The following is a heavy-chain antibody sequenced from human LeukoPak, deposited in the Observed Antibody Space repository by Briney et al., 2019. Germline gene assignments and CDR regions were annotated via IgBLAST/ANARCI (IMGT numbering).Heavy chain of an antibody. CDR1: GDSISSYY. V-gene: IGHV4-59*01. CDR3: ARSYDSSGYYYEDWFDP. D-gene: IGHD3-22*01. Sequence: RASETLSLTCTVSGDSISSYYWSWIRHPPGKGLEWIGYIYYSGSTNYNPTLKSRVTISVDTSKNQFSLKLSSVTAADTAVYYCARSYDSSGYYYEDWFDPWGQGTLVTVSS. J-gene: IGHJ5*02. CDR2: IYYSGST.